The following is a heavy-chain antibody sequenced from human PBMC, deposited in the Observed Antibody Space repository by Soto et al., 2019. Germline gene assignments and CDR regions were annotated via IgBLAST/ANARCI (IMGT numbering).Heavy chain of an antibody. CDR2: VSNDGRNE. J-gene: IGHJ5*02. V-gene: IGHV3-30*18. D-gene: IGHD3-3*01. Sequence: QVQLVESGGGVVQPGRSLRLSCAASGFTFSVYGMHWVRQAPGKGLEWVGVVSNDGRNEHYADSVRGRFTVSRDNSKNTLYLQMNSLRAEDTAVYYCAKTITTSVDSTGRGALIDTWGQGALVTVSS. CDR3: AKTITTSVDSTGRGALIDT. CDR1: GFTFSVYG.